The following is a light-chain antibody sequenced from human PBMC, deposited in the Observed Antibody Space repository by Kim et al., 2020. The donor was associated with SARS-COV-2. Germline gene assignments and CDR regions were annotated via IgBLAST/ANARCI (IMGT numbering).Light chain of an antibody. CDR2: RDN. J-gene: IGLJ1*01. Sequence: GQRVTIACSGSSSNIGRNYVYWYQQLPGSAPKLLIYRDNQRPSGVPDRFSGSRSGTSASVAISGLRSEDEADYYCAAWDDSLSGYVFGTGTQLTVL. V-gene: IGLV1-47*01. CDR1: SSNIGRNY. CDR3: AAWDDSLSGYV.